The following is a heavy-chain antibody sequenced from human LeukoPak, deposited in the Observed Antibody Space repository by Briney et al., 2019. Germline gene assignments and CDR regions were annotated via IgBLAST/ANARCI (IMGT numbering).Heavy chain of an antibody. D-gene: IGHD3-10*01. V-gene: IGHV1-24*01. CDR2: FDPEDGET. Sequence: ASVTVSCTVSGYTLTELSMHWARQAPGKGLEWMGGFDPEDGETIYAQKFQGRVTMTEDTSTDTAYMELSSLRSEDTAVYYCFTMVRGVTIDYWGQGTLVTVSS. CDR1: GYTLTELS. J-gene: IGHJ4*02. CDR3: FTMVRGVTIDY.